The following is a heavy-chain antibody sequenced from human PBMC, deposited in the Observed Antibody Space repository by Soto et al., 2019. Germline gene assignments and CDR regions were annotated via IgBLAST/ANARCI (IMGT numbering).Heavy chain of an antibody. CDR2: IYYSGST. CDR3: ARAEGYCSSTSCYDPFLRY. Sequence: QVQLQESGPGLVKPSETLSLTCTVSGGSISSYYWSWIRQPPGKGLEWIGYIYYSGSTNYNPSLKSRATISVDTSKNQFSLKLSSVTAADTAVYYCARAEGYCSSTSCYDPFLRYWGQGTLVTVSS. D-gene: IGHD2-2*01. V-gene: IGHV4-59*01. J-gene: IGHJ4*02. CDR1: GGSISSYY.